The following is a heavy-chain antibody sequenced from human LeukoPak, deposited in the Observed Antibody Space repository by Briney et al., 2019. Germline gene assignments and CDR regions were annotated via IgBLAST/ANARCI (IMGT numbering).Heavy chain of an antibody. J-gene: IGHJ2*01. CDR2: ISGSGSNA. CDR3: AKVVDGYNLHWYFDL. Sequence: GGSLRLSCAASGFIFSSSAMSWVRQAPGKGLEWVSAISGSGSNAYYADSVKGRFTISRDNSKNTLYLRMYSLRAEDTAVYYCAKVVDGYNLHWYFDLWGRGTLVTVSS. D-gene: IGHD5-24*01. CDR1: GFIFSSSA. V-gene: IGHV3-23*01.